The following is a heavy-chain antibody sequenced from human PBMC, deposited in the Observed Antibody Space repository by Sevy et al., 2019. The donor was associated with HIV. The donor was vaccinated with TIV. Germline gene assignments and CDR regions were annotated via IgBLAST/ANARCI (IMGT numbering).Heavy chain of an antibody. V-gene: IGHV3-11*01. Sequence: GGSLRLSCAASGFTFSDYYMSWLRQAPGKGLEWVTYISSDGNNMFYADSVKGRFTISRDNAQKSLFLQMNSLRADDTAVYYCARYRRGDSSDSYYWYFDLWGRGTLVTVSS. CDR1: GFTFSDYY. J-gene: IGHJ2*01. CDR2: ISSDGNNM. D-gene: IGHD3-22*01. CDR3: ARYRRGDSSDSYYWYFDL.